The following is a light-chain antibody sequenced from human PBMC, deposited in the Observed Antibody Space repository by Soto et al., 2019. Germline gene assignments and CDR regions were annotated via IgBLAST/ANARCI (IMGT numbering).Light chain of an antibody. Sequence: IQMTQSTSTLSASVGDRLTITCRASQRVTSWLAWYQQKPGKAPKLLIYKASTLESGVPSRFGGSGSGTEFSLTISSLQPEDFATYYCLCYITYPWTFGQGTKVDIK. CDR3: LCYITYPWT. CDR2: KAS. J-gene: IGKJ1*01. CDR1: QRVTSW. V-gene: IGKV1-5*03.